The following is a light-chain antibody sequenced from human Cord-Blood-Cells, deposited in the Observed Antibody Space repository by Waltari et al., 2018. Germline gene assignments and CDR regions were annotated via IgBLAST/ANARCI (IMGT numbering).Light chain of an antibody. Sequence: DIQLTQSPSFLSASVGDRVTITCRASQGISSYLAWYQQKPGKAPKLLIYAASTLQSGVPSRFGGRGSRKEFTITISSLQPEDFANYYCQQLNSYPITFGQGTRLEIK. CDR1: QGISSY. CDR2: AAS. CDR3: QQLNSYPIT. J-gene: IGKJ5*01. V-gene: IGKV1-9*01.